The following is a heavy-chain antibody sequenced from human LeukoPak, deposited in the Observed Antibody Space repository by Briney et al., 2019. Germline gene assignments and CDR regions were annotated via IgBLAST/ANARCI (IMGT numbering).Heavy chain of an antibody. CDR2: IIPIFGTA. CDR3: AREYSDPHINWFDP. J-gene: IGHJ5*02. V-gene: IGHV1-69*05. Sequence: ASVKVSCKASGGTFSSYAISWVRQAPGQGLEWMGRIIPIFGTANYAQKFQGRVTITTDESTSTAYMELSSLRSEDTAVYHCAREYSDPHINWFDPWGQGTLVTVSS. D-gene: IGHD2-21*01. CDR1: GGTFSSYA.